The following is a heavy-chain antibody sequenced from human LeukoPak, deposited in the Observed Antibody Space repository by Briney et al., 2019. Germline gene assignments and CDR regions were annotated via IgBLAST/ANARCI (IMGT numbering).Heavy chain of an antibody. CDR3: ARDSSGLLFDYNSYYSLDV. D-gene: IGHD6-19*01. J-gene: IGHJ6*02. Sequence: ASVKVSCKTSGYTFSNFGISWVRQAPGQGLKWMGWISAKSGNTEYAQNLQGRVTMTTDTSTSTAYMELRSLRSDDTAVYYCARDSSGLLFDYNSYYSLDVWGQGTAVIVSS. CDR2: ISAKSGNT. CDR1: GYTFSNFG. V-gene: IGHV1-18*01.